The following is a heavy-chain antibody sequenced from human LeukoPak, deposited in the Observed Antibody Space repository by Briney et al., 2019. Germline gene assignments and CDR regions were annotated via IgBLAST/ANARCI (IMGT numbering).Heavy chain of an antibody. CDR3: AAVGSITEYSDY. Sequence: ASVKVSCKASGYTFTSYYMHWVRQAPGQGLEWMGIINPSGGSTSYAQKFQERVTITRDMSTSTAYMELSSLRSEDTAVYYCAAVGSITEYSDYWGQGTLVTVSS. D-gene: IGHD2/OR15-2a*01. CDR1: GYTFTSYY. CDR2: INPSGGST. V-gene: IGHV1-46*01. J-gene: IGHJ4*02.